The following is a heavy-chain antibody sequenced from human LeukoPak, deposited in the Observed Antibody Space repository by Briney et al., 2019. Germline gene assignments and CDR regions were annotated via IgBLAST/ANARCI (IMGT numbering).Heavy chain of an antibody. Sequence: GGSLRLSCAASGVTFSDYYMTWIRQAPGKGLEWVAYISNSGNIIYYVDSVKGRFTISRDNAKNSLYLQMNSLRAEDTAVYYCARGSHPPTNWGQGTLVTVSS. CDR3: ARGSHPPTN. CDR1: GVTFSDYY. CDR2: ISNSGNII. D-gene: IGHD2-8*01. J-gene: IGHJ4*02. V-gene: IGHV3-11*04.